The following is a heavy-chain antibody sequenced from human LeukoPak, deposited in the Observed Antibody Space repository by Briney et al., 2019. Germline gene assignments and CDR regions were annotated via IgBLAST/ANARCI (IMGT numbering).Heavy chain of an antibody. Sequence: GGSLRLSCAASGFTFSSYAMSWVRQAPGKGLEWVSAISGSGGSTYYADSVKGRFTISRDNFKNTLYLQMNSLRAEDTAVYYCAKVVTMIVVVGAFDIWGQGTMVTVSS. CDR1: GFTFSSYA. V-gene: IGHV3-23*01. J-gene: IGHJ3*02. D-gene: IGHD3-22*01. CDR2: ISGSGGST. CDR3: AKVVTMIVVVGAFDI.